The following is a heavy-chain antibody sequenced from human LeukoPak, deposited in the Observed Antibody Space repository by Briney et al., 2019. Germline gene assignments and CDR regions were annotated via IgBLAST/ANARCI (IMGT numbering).Heavy chain of an antibody. D-gene: IGHD1-26*01. CDR2: INPSGGST. CDR3: ARPSGGYSGSYPFDY. CDR1: GYTFTSYY. Sequence: ASVKVSCKASGYTFTSYYMHWVRQAPGQGLEWMGIINPSGGSTSYAQKFQGRVTMTRDMSTSTVYMELSSLRSEDTAVYYCARPSGGYSGSYPFDYWGQGTLVTVSS. V-gene: IGHV1-46*01. J-gene: IGHJ4*02.